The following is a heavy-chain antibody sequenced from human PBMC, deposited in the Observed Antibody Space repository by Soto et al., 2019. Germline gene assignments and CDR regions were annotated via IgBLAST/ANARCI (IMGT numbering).Heavy chain of an antibody. Sequence: EVQLLESGGGLVQPGESLRLSCAASGFTFSNYVMSWVRQAPGKGLEWGSAISTSGDNTYSPNSVKGRFTISRENSKNTLYLQMNSLRVEDTAIYYCAKSPAGVNNGLDVWGQGTMVTVSS. J-gene: IGHJ3*01. CDR3: AKSPAGVNNGLDV. CDR2: ISTSGDNT. V-gene: IGHV3-23*01. D-gene: IGHD1-20*01. CDR1: GFTFSNYV.